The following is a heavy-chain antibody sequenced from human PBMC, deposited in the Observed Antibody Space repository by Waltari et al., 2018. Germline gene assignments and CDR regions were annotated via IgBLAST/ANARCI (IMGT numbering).Heavy chain of an antibody. V-gene: IGHV1-2*02. Sequence: QVQLVQSGAEVKKPGASVKVSCKASGYTFTGYYMHWVRQAPGQGLEWMGWINPNSGGTNYAQKCQGRVTMTRDTSISTAYMERSRLRSDDTAVYYCARLTSVVVPAAILDYWGQGTLVTVSS. D-gene: IGHD2-2*01. CDR3: ARLTSVVVPAAILDY. J-gene: IGHJ4*02. CDR1: GYTFTGYY. CDR2: INPNSGGT.